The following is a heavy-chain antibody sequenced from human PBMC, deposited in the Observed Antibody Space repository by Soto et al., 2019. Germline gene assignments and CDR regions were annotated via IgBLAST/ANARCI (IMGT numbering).Heavy chain of an antibody. Sequence: APVKVSCKVSRYTLTEFSMHWLRQAPGQGLEWRGGFDPEDGETIYAQKFQGRVTMTEDTSTDTAYMELSSLRSEDTAVYYCATARVNYDYIWGSYRPRPFDYWGQGTLVTVSS. D-gene: IGHD3-16*02. CDR1: RYTLTEFS. CDR2: FDPEDGET. J-gene: IGHJ4*02. V-gene: IGHV1-24*01. CDR3: ATARVNYDYIWGSYRPRPFDY.